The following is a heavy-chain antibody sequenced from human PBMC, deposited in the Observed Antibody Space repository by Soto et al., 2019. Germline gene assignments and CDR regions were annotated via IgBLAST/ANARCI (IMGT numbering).Heavy chain of an antibody. D-gene: IGHD3-16*01. Sequence: HPGGSLRLSCAASGFSFSTYALSWVRHAPGKGLEWVSTISGNGASSNYADSVKGRFTIARDKSMNALFLQMNSLRAEDTAVYYCAKGSLLGFDSWGQGTLVTVSS. CDR3: AKGSLLGFDS. CDR1: GFSFSTYA. J-gene: IGHJ4*02. CDR2: ISGNGASS. V-gene: IGHV3-23*01.